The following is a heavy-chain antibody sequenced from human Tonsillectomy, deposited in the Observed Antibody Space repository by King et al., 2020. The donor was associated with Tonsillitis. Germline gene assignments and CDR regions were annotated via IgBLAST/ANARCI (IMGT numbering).Heavy chain of an antibody. J-gene: IGHJ6*03. CDR1: GGSITTSSYN. V-gene: IGHV4-39*01. CDR3: ARTSPYYYYHMDV. CDR2: IHYTGST. Sequence: QLQESGPGLVKPSETLSLTCTVSGGSITTSSYNLGWIRQPPGKGLEWVGTIHYTGSTSYNPSLKRRVTISVDTSNNQYSLKLSSVTAADTAVYYCARTSPYYYYHMDVWGKGTTVTVSS.